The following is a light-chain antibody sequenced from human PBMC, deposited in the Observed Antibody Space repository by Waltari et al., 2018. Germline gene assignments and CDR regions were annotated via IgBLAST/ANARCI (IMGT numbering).Light chain of an antibody. CDR3: QQYFRAPFS. V-gene: IGKV4-1*01. CDR2: WAS. J-gene: IGKJ3*01. Sequence: DTVMTQSPDSLAVSLGERATSNCKSSQSVLPSAKNENHLSWDPQKPGPPTNLLIHWASTRESGVPDRFSGSGSGTDFTLTISALQADDVAVYFCQQYFRAPFSFGPGTRVDIK. CDR1: QSVLPSAKNENH.